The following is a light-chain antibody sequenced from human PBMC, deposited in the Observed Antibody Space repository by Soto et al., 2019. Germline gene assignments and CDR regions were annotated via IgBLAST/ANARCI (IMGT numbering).Light chain of an antibody. Sequence: DIVLTQSPGTLYLSPGERAILSCRASQSVSSTSLAWYQQRPGQAPRLLIYHVSSRANGIPDRFSGSGSGTDFPLTISTLEPEDVAVYYCQKYGTSSLTFGGGTRVEI. J-gene: IGKJ4*01. CDR1: QSVSSTS. V-gene: IGKV3-20*01. CDR3: QKYGTSSLT. CDR2: HVS.